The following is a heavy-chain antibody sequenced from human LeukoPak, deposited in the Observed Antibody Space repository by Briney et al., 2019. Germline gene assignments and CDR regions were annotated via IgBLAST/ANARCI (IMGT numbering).Heavy chain of an antibody. Sequence: SVKVSCKASGGTFSSYAISWVRQAPGQGLEWMGGIIPIFGTANYAQKFQGRVTITADESTSTAYMELSSLRSEGTAVYYCARDREGGSYLWNHYYGMDVWGQGTTVTVSS. D-gene: IGHD1-26*01. CDR3: ARDREGGSYLWNHYYGMDV. CDR1: GGTFSSYA. V-gene: IGHV1-69*13. J-gene: IGHJ6*02. CDR2: IIPIFGTA.